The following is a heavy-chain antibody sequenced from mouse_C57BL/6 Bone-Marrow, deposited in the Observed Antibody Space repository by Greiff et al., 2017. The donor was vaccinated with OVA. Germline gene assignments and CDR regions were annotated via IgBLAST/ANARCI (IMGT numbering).Heavy chain of an antibody. Sequence: EVMLVESGGGLVQPGGSLSLSCAASGFTFTDYYMSWVRQPPGKALEWLGFIRNKANGYTTEYSASVKGRFTISRDNSQSILYLQMNALRAEDSATYYCARYETYGSSNYAMDYWGQGTSVTVSS. CDR1: GFTFTDYY. CDR2: IRNKANGYTT. D-gene: IGHD1-1*01. CDR3: ARYETYGSSNYAMDY. V-gene: IGHV7-3*01. J-gene: IGHJ4*01.